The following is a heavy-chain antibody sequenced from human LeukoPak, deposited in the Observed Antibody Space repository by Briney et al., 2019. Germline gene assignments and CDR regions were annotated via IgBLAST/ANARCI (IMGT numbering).Heavy chain of an antibody. J-gene: IGHJ5*02. D-gene: IGHD5-12*01. CDR2: IYYSGST. CDR1: GFTFSSYSMN. V-gene: IGHV4-39*01. Sequence: PGGSLRLSCAASGFTFSSYSMNWVRQAPGKGLEWIGSIYYSGSTYYNPSLKSRVTISVDTSKNQFSLKLSSVTAADTAVYYCARKYSGYDYHWGQGTLVTVSS. CDR3: ARKYSGYDYH.